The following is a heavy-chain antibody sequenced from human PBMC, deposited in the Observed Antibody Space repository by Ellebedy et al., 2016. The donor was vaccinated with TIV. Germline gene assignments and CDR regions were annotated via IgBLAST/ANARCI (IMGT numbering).Heavy chain of an antibody. CDR2: IYPGDSDT. D-gene: IGHD6-13*01. CDR1: GYSFTSYW. J-gene: IGHJ6*02. CDR3: ARGGYSSSRYYYGMDV. Sequence: GESLKISCKGSGYSFTSYWIGWVRQMQGKGLEWMGIIYPGDSDTRDSQSFQGQVTISADKSISTAYLQWSSLKASDTAMYYCARGGYSSSRYYYGMDVWGQGTTVTVSS. V-gene: IGHV5-51*01.